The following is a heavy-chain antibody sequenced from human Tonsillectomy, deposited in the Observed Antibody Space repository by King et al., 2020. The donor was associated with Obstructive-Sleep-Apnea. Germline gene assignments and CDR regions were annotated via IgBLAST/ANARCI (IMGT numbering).Heavy chain of an antibody. Sequence: VQLQESGPGLVKPSETLSLTCTVSGDSISNYYWSWIRQPPGKGLEWIGYMYYSGNTNYNPSLKSRVTISVETSKIQFSLGLSSVTAADTAVYYCARHRGVEDYGGYGDYFDYWGQGTLVTVSS. J-gene: IGHJ4*02. D-gene: IGHD5-12*01. CDR3: ARHRGVEDYGGYGDYFDY. CDR2: MYYSGNT. CDR1: GDSISNYY. V-gene: IGHV4-59*08.